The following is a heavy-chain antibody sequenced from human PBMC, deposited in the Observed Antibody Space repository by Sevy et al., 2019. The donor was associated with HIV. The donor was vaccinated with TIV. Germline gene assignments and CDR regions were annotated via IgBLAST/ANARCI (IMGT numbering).Heavy chain of an antibody. V-gene: IGHV1-2*02. D-gene: IGHD5-18*01. Sequence: ASVKVSCKASGYTFTGYYMHWVRHAPGQGLEWMGWINHNSGGTNYAQKFQGRVTMTRDTSISTAYMELSRLRSDDTVVYYCARARIQLSPAPRSTGMDVWGQGTTVTVSS. J-gene: IGHJ6*02. CDR1: GYTFTGYY. CDR2: INHNSGGT. CDR3: ARARIQLSPAPRSTGMDV.